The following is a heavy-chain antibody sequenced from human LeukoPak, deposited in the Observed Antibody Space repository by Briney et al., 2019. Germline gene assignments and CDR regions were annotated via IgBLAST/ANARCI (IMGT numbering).Heavy chain of an antibody. CDR2: INHSGST. CDR1: GGSFSGYY. V-gene: IGHV4-34*01. D-gene: IGHD2-21*02. J-gene: IGHJ4*02. CDR3: ARDSVTDSSDDY. Sequence: SETLSLTCAVYGGSFSGYYWSWIRQPPGKGLEWIGEINHSGSTNYNPSLKSRVTISVDTSKNQFSLKLSSVTAADTAVYYCARDSVTDSSDDYWGQGTLVTVSS.